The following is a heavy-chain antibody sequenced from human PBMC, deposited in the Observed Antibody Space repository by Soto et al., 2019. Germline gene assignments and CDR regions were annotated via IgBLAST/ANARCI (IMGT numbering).Heavy chain of an antibody. CDR1: GYGFTTYG. J-gene: IGHJ4*02. D-gene: IGHD1-1*01. V-gene: IGHV1-18*01. CDR3: ARGRYGDY. Sequence: QVHLVQSGAEVKKPGASVKVSCKGSGYGFTTYGITWVRQAPGQGLEWMAWISAHNGNTNYAQKLQGRVTVTRDTSTSTDYRELRSLRSDDTAVYYCARGRYGDYCGQGALVTVSS. CDR2: ISAHNGNT.